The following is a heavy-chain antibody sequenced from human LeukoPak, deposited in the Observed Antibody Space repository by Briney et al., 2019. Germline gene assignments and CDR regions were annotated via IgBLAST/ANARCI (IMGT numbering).Heavy chain of an antibody. CDR2: IYSGGST. CDR3: ARSPDYYTSGSYSPYFDY. J-gene: IGHJ4*02. CDR1: GVTVSSNY. D-gene: IGHD3-10*01. Sequence: PGGSLRLSCAASGVTVSSNYMSWVRQAPGKGLEWVSVIYSGGSTSYAASVKGRFTISRDNYKNPLYLQMNSLRAEDTAVYYCARSPDYYTSGSYSPYFDYWGQGTLVTVSS. V-gene: IGHV3-53*01.